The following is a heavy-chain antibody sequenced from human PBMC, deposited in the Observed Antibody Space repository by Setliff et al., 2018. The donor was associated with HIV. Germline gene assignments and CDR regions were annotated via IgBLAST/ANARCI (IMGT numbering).Heavy chain of an antibody. CDR2: TYYRSKWYN. V-gene: IGHV6-1*01. D-gene: IGHD1-26*01. Sequence: SQTLSLTCAISGDSVSSNSAAWNWIRQSPSRGLEWLGRTYYRSKWYNDYAVSVKSRITINPDTSKNQFSLQLNSVTPEDTAVYYCARLPWGGSNLDNSGAFDIWGQGTMVTVSS. CDR1: GDSVSSNSAA. CDR3: ARLPWGGSNLDNSGAFDI. J-gene: IGHJ3*02.